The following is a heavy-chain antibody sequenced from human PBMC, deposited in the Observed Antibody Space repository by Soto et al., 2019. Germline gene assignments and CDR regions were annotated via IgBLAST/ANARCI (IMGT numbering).Heavy chain of an antibody. V-gene: IGHV4-59*07. CDR2: IYYSGST. D-gene: IGHD3-9*01. J-gene: IGHJ5*02. CDR1: GGSISSYY. Sequence: PSDTLSLTCTVSGGSISSYYWSWIRQPPGKGLEWIGYIYYSGSTNYNPSLKSRVTISVDTSKNQFSLKLSSVTAANTAVYYCARSRPPSYDILTAYNHWFDPWGQGTLVTVS. CDR3: ARSRPPSYDILTAYNHWFDP.